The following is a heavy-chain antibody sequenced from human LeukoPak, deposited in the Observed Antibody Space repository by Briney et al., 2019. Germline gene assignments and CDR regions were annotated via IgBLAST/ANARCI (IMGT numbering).Heavy chain of an antibody. CDR3: ARETPDYGSGSYYD. V-gene: IGHV4-59*01. J-gene: IGHJ4*02. CDR1: GVFISSYY. D-gene: IGHD3-10*01. Sequence: SETLSLTCTVSGVFISSYYWSWVRQPPGKGLEWLGYISYSGSTNYNPSLKSRVTISVDTSKNQFSLKLSSVTPADTAVYYCARETPDYGSGSYYDWGQGTLVTVSS. CDR2: ISYSGST.